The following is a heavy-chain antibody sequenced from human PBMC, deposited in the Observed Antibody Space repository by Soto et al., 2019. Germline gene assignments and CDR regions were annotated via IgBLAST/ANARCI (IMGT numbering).Heavy chain of an antibody. CDR3: ARGSGGSWTVYYMDA. V-gene: IGHV4-59*01. J-gene: IGHJ6*03. CDR1: GGAIRTYY. CDR2: IHYSGGT. Sequence: SETLSLTCTVSGGAIRTYYWSWVRQPPGKGLEWIGYIHYSGGTNQNPSLKSRVTISVDTSENQFSLELSSVTAADTAVYYCARGSGGSWTVYYMDAWGKGTTVTVSS. D-gene: IGHD2-15*01.